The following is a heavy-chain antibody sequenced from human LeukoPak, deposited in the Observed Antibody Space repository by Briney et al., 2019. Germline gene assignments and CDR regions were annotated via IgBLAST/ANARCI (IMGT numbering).Heavy chain of an antibody. V-gene: IGHV3-48*04. CDR3: ARRRDFIDY. Sequence: PGGSLRLSCAASGFTASSRTMIWVRQAPGKGLEWVSYSSSSGSTIYYADSVKGRFAISRDNAKNSLYLQMNSLRAEDTAVYYCARRRDFIDYWGQGTLVTVSS. D-gene: IGHD3/OR15-3a*01. CDR1: GFTASSRT. J-gene: IGHJ4*02. CDR2: SSSSGSTI.